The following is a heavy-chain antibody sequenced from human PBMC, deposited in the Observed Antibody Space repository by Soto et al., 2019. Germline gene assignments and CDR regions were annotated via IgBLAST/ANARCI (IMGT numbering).Heavy chain of an antibody. CDR2: INHSGST. J-gene: IGHJ6*02. CDR3: ASIVYYDFWSGESPPDGMDV. Sequence: SETLSLTCAVYGGSFSGYYWSWIRQPPGKGLEWIGEINHSGSTNYNPSLKSRVTISVDTSKNQFSLKLSSVTAADTAVYYCASIVYYDFWSGESPPDGMDVWGQGTTVTVSS. CDR1: GGSFSGYY. D-gene: IGHD3-3*01. V-gene: IGHV4-34*01.